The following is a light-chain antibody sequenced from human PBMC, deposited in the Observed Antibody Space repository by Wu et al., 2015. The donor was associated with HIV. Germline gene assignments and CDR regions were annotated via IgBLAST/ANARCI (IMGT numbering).Light chain of an antibody. J-gene: IGKJ1*01. Sequence: DTLMTQSPSSLSASVGDRVIITCRASENIGTYLNWYQQRPGKPPKLLIYGASALSSGVSPRFSGAGSGTDLTLTVNSLQAEDFAIYFCQQSYSSPRTFGQGTKV. CDR2: GAS. V-gene: IGKV1-39*01. CDR1: ENIGTY. CDR3: QQSYSSPRT.